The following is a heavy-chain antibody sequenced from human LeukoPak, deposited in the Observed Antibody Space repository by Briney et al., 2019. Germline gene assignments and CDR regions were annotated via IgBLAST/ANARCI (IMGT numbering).Heavy chain of an antibody. CDR1: GFTFNNYA. CDR2: ITASGGST. V-gene: IGHV3-23*01. J-gene: IGHJ4*02. Sequence: GGSLRLSCASSGFTFNNYAMTWVRQAPGKGLEWVSYITASGGSTYCADSVKGRFTISRDNSKNTLYLQMSSLRAEDTAVYYCARDYPTSGIVTIFDCWGQGTLVTVSS. D-gene: IGHD1-1*01. CDR3: ARDYPTSGIVTIFDC.